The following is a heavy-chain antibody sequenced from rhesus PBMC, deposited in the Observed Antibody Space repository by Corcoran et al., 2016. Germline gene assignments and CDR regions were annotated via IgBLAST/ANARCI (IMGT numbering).Heavy chain of an antibody. CDR2: IDGSSVNA. V-gene: IGHV4-127*01. J-gene: IGHJ4*01. CDR1: GYSISRGYG. D-gene: IGHD5-12*01. CDR3: ARDLPLPVY. Sequence: QVQLQESGPGLVKPAETLSRTCAASGYSISRGYGWSWIRQPPGTGLEWIGYIDGSSVNANYNPSLKSIVTISKDTSKNQFSLKLSSVTAADTAIYYCARDLPLPVYWGQGVLVTVSS.